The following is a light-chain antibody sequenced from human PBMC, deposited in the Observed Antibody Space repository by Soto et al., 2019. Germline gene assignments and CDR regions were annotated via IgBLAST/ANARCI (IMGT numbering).Light chain of an antibody. CDR1: QDISSY. CDR2: TAS. V-gene: IGKV1-9*01. CDR3: QQLNSYPL. J-gene: IGKJ4*01. Sequence: DIQLTQSPSFLSASVGHRVTITCRASQDISSYLAWYQQKPGKAPNLLISTASTLQSGVPSRFSGSGSGTEFTLTISSLQPEDSATYYCQQLNSYPLFGGGTKVEIK.